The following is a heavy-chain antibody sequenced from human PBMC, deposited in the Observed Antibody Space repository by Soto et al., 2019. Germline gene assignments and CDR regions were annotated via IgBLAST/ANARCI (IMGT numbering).Heavy chain of an antibody. CDR3: ATDANYDFWSGYLHMDV. V-gene: IGHV1-69*08. D-gene: IGHD3-3*01. CDR1: GGTFSSYT. CDR2: IIPILGIA. Sequence: QVQLVQSGAEVKKPGSSVKVSCKASGGTFSSYTISWVRQAPGQGLEWMGRIIPILGIANYAQKFQGRVTITADKSTSTAYMELSSLRSEDTAVYYCATDANYDFWSGYLHMDVWGKGTTVTVSS. J-gene: IGHJ6*03.